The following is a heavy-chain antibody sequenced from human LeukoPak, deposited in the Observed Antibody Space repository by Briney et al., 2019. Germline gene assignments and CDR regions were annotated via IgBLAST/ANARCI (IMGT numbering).Heavy chain of an antibody. CDR3: VRENYGMDV. V-gene: IGHV4-59*01. Sequence: SETLSLTCTVSGGSISGYYWTWIRQTPGKGLEWIGDVYDSGSTRNNPSLKSRLTISVDTSKNQFSLNLTSVTAADTAVYYCVRENYGMDVWGQGTTVTVSS. J-gene: IGHJ6*02. CDR1: GGSISGYY. CDR2: VYDSGST.